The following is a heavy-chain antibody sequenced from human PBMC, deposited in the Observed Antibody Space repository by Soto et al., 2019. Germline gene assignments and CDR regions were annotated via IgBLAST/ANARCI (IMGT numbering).Heavy chain of an antibody. V-gene: IGHV1-69*13. CDR3: ASSDSSSWYDDYYYGMDV. CDR1: GGTFSSYA. D-gene: IGHD6-13*01. Sequence: ASVKVSSKASGGTFSSYAISWVRQAPGQGLEWMGGIIPIFGTANYAQKFQGRVTITADESTSTAYMELSSLRSEDTAVYYCASSDSSSWYDDYYYGMDVWGQGTTITVSS. J-gene: IGHJ6*02. CDR2: IIPIFGTA.